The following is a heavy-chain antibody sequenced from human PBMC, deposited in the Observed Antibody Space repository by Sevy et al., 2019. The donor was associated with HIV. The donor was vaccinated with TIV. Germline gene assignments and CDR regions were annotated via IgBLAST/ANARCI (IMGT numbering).Heavy chain of an antibody. CDR1: GYTFTSYA. CDR3: VRDHDGYNYNFDY. D-gene: IGHD5-12*01. CDR2: INTNTGNP. V-gene: IGHV7-4-1*02. Sequence: ASVKVSCKASGYTFTSYAMNWVRQAPGQGLEWMGWINTNTGNPTYARGFTGPFVFSLDTSVSTAYLQISSLKAEDTAVYYCVRDHDGYNYNFDYWGQGTLVTVSS. J-gene: IGHJ4*02.